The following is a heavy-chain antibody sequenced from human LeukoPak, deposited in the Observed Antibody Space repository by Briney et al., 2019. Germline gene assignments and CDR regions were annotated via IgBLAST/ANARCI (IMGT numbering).Heavy chain of an antibody. J-gene: IGHJ4*02. CDR1: GYTFTSYY. CDR2: INPRTGST. CDR3: ARAPTREQWWLRTGYFDY. Sequence: GASVKVSCKASGYTFTSYYIFWVRQAPGQGLEWMGIINPRTGSTSYSQKFQGRVTMTRDMSTSTVYMELSSLRSEDTAVYYCARAPTREQWWLRTGYFDYWGQGTLVTVSS. V-gene: IGHV1-46*01. D-gene: IGHD5-12*01.